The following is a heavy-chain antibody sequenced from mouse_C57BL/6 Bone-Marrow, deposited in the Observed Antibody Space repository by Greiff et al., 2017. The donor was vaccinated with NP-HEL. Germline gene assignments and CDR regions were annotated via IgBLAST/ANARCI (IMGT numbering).Heavy chain of an antibody. CDR2: IYPRSGNT. D-gene: IGHD2-4*01. CDR1: GYTFTSYG. CDR3: ARDYYDYDEVYAMDY. Sequence: VQRVESGAELARPGASVKLSCKASGYTFTSYGISWVKQRTGQGLEWIGEIYPRSGNTYYNEKFKGKATLTADKSSSTAYMELRSPTSEDSAVYFCARDYYDYDEVYAMDYWGQGTSVTVSS. J-gene: IGHJ4*01. V-gene: IGHV1-81*01.